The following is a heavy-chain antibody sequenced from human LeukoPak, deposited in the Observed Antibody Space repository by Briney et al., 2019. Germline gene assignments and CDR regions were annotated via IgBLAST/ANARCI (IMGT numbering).Heavy chain of an antibody. CDR3: ARKYNVRGWYYYYYMDV. J-gene: IGHJ6*03. CDR2: MNPNSGNT. V-gene: IGHV1-8*01. Sequence: GASVKASCKASGYTFTSYDINWVRQATGQGLEWMGWMNPNSGNTGYAQKFQGRVTMTRNTSISTAYTELSSLRSEDTAVYYCARKYNVRGWYYYYYMDVWGKGTTVTVSS. CDR1: GYTFTSYD. D-gene: IGHD3-10*02.